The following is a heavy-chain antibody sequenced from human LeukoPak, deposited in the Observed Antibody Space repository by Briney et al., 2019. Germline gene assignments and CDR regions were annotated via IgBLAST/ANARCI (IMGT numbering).Heavy chain of an antibody. D-gene: IGHD3-10*01. Sequence: GESLKISCKGSGYSFTTYWIGWVRQMPGKGLEWMGIIYPGDSDTRYSPSFQGQVTISADKSISTAYLQWSSLKASDTAMYYCARLPIYYYGSGSYYNASRDAFDIWGQGTMVTVSS. V-gene: IGHV5-51*01. J-gene: IGHJ3*02. CDR2: IYPGDSDT. CDR1: GYSFTTYW. CDR3: ARLPIYYYGSGSYYNASRDAFDI.